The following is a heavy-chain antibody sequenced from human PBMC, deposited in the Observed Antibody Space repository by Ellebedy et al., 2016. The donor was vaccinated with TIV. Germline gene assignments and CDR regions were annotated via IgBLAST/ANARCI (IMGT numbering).Heavy chain of an antibody. D-gene: IGHD5-12*01. V-gene: IGHV4-39*01. CDR2: IYYSGST. CDR1: GGSISSSSYY. J-gene: IGHJ5*02. Sequence: MPSETLSLTCTVSGGSISSSSYYWGWIRQPPGKGLEWIGSIYYSGSTYYNPSLKSRVTISVDTSKNQFSLKLSSVTAADTAVYYCARQSGYSNWFDPWGQGTLVTVSS. CDR3: ARQSGYSNWFDP.